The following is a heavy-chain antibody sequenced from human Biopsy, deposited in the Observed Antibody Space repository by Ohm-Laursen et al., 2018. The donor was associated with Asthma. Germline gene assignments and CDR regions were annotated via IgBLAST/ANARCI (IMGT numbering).Heavy chain of an antibody. V-gene: IGHV4-39*01. D-gene: IGHD6-13*01. CDR3: VRGSSSWHHGPFHYYYGLDV. CDR2: SYYSGTT. CDR1: SGSGGYMRSGNYY. J-gene: IGHJ6*02. Sequence: GTLSLTCSLSSGSGGYMRSGNYYWGWIRQPPGKGLEWIGCSYYSGTTYYNPSLGSRVTVSADTSKNQFSLKLTSVPAADTAVYYCVRGSSSWHHGPFHYYYGLDVWGQGTTATVSS.